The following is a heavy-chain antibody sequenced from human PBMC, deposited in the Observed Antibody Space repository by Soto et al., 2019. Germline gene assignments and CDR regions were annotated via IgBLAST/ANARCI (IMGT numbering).Heavy chain of an antibody. Sequence: EVQLLESGGGLVQPGGSLRLSCVASGFTFSTYAMSWVRQAPGKGLEWVSAIGGSGGNTYYAASVKGRFTISRDNSKNTLYLQMNSLRAEDTAVYYCAKNPCQCCYGGCSSAIHYFDSWGTGILVTVSS. J-gene: IGHJ4*02. V-gene: IGHV3-23*01. D-gene: IGHD2-21*02. CDR2: IGGSGGNT. CDR1: GFTFSTYA. CDR3: AKNPCQCCYGGCSSAIHYFDS.